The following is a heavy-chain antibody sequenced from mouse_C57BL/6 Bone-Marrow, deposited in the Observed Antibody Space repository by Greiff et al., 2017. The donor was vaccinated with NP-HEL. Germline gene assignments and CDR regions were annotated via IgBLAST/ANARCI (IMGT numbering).Heavy chain of an antibody. CDR3: ASPYSNYFYAMDY. J-gene: IGHJ4*01. V-gene: IGHV1-7*01. CDR2: INPSSGYT. Sequence: VQLVESGAELAKPGASVKLSCKASGYTFTSYWMHWVKQRPGQGLEWIGYINPSSGYTKYNQKFKDKATLTADKSSSTAYMQLSSLTYEDSAVYYCASPYSNYFYAMDYWGQGTSVTVSS. D-gene: IGHD2-5*01. CDR1: GYTFTSYW.